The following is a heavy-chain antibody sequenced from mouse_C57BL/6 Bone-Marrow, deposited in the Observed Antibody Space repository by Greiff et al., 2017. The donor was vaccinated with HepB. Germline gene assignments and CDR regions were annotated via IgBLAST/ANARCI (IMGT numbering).Heavy chain of an antibody. CDR3: ARGPPYYYGSSYPYFDY. V-gene: IGHV3-6*01. J-gene: IGHJ2*01. Sequence: EVKLMESGPGLVKPSQSLSLTCSVTGYSITSGYYWNWIRQFPGNKLEWMGYISYDGSNNYNPSLKNRISITRDTSKNQFFLKLNSVTTEDTATYYCARGPPYYYGSSYPYFDYWGQGTTLTVSS. CDR2: ISYDGSN. CDR1: GYSITSGYY. D-gene: IGHD1-1*01.